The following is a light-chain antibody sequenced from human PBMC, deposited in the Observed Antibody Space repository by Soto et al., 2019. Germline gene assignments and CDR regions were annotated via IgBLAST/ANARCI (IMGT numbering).Light chain of an antibody. CDR1: QSVRSN. CDR2: GAS. V-gene: IGKV3-15*01. J-gene: IGKJ5*01. Sequence: IMMTQSPATMSVSPGERATLSCRASQSVRSNLAWYQQKPGQAPRLLIYGASTRATGIPARFSGSGSGTEFTLTISSLQSEDFAVYYCQQRSKWPTFGQGRRLE. CDR3: QQRSKWPT.